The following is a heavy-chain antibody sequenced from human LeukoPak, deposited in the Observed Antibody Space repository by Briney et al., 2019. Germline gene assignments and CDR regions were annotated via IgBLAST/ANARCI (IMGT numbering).Heavy chain of an antibody. J-gene: IGHJ5*02. CDR2: INHSGST. Sequence: SETLSLTCAVYGGSFSGYYWRWIRQPPGKGLEWIGEINHSGSTNYNPSLKSRVTISVDTSKSQFSLKLSSVTAADTAVYYCARSPDVGAYSNYLRFYNWFDPWGQGTLVTVSS. D-gene: IGHD4-11*01. CDR3: ARSPDVGAYSNYLRFYNWFDP. CDR1: GGSFSGYY. V-gene: IGHV4-34*01.